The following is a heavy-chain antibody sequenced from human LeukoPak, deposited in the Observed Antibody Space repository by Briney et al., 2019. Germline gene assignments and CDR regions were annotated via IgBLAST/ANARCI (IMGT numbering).Heavy chain of an antibody. CDR1: AYTFVAYY. D-gene: IGHD3-16*01. Sequence: ASVKVSCKASAYTFVAYYIHWVRQAPGQGLEWMGWINPKNGATKYAEKFQGWVTMTRDTSISTAYMDLNRLTSIDTAVYYCARGGAWGHREVEYWGQGSLVTVSS. V-gene: IGHV1-2*04. J-gene: IGHJ4*02. CDR2: INPKNGAT. CDR3: ARGGAWGHREVEY.